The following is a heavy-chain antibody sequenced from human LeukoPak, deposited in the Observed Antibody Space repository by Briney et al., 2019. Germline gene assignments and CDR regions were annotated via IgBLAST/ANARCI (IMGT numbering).Heavy chain of an antibody. D-gene: IGHD2-15*01. CDR2: ISSSRSNT. J-gene: IGHJ5*02. CDR3: ERVASGGVNWFDP. Sequence: GGSLRLSCAASGFTFTGYYMSWIRQAPGKGLEWVSYISSSRSNTNYADSVKGRSTISRDNAKNSLYLQMNSLRDEDAAVYYCERVASGGVNWFDPWGQATLVTVSS. CDR1: GFTFTGYY. V-gene: IGHV3-11*05.